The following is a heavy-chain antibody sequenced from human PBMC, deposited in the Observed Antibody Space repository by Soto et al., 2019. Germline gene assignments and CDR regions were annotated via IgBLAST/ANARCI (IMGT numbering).Heavy chain of an antibody. CDR3: AKDPTDYGDPQYFDY. CDR1: GFTFRSYS. Sequence: EVQLVESGGGLVKPGGSLRLSCAASGFTFRSYSMNWVRQAPGKGLEWVSSISGSGGSTYYADSVKGRFTISRDNSKNTLYLQMNSLRAEDTAVYYCAKDPTDYGDPQYFDYWGQGTLVTVSS. D-gene: IGHD4-17*01. V-gene: IGHV3-23*04. CDR2: ISGSGGST. J-gene: IGHJ4*02.